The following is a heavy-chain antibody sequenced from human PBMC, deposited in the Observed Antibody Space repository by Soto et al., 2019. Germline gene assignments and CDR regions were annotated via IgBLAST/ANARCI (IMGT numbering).Heavy chain of an antibody. J-gene: IGHJ3*02. CDR1: GYTFTSYG. D-gene: IGHD4-17*01. V-gene: IGHV1-18*01. Sequence: ASVKVSCKASGYTFTSYGISWVRQAPGQGLEWMGWISAYNGNTNYAQKLQGRVTMTTDTSTSTAYMELRSLRSDDTAVYYCARVFGDYSGRQSAFDIWGQGTMVTVSS. CDR3: ARVFGDYSGRQSAFDI. CDR2: ISAYNGNT.